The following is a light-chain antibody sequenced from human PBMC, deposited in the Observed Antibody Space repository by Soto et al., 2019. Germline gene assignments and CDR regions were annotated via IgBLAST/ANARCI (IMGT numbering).Light chain of an antibody. CDR1: QSISSW. CDR2: EAS. V-gene: IGKV1-5*03. J-gene: IGKJ2*01. CDR3: QQYNDIFPYT. Sequence: DIQMTQSPSTLSASVGDRVTITCRASQSISSWLAWYQQKPGTAPKLLIYEASTLESGVPSRFTGIRSGTKFTLSVSSLQPDDFATYYCQQYNDIFPYTFGQGTKLEIK.